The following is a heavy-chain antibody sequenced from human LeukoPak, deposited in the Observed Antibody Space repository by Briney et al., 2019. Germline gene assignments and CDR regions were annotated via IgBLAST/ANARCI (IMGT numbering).Heavy chain of an antibody. CDR3: AKVWRNYGDYTLGY. J-gene: IGHJ4*02. Sequence: LGGSLRLSCAASGFTFSSYGMHWVRQAPGKGLEWVAFIRYDGSNKYYADSVKGRFTISRDNSKSTLYLQMNSLRAEDTAVYYCAKVWRNYGDYTLGYWGQGTLVTVSS. CDR1: GFTFSSYG. CDR2: IRYDGSNK. V-gene: IGHV3-30*02. D-gene: IGHD4-17*01.